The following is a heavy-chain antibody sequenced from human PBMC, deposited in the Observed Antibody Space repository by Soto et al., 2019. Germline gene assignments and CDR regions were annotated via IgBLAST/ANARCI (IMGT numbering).Heavy chain of an antibody. CDR1: GGSISSGGTGSY. CDR3: ASGHDAYQVRS. CDR2: IYYTGNT. Sequence: QVQLQESGPGLVKPSQTLSLTCTVSGGSISSGGTGSYWTWIRQLPGKGLEWIGYIYYTGNTYYTTSLESRQTTTLDTSENQFSLTLTSVPAADTAVYFCASGHDAYQVRSWGQGTLVTVSS. J-gene: IGHJ5*02. V-gene: IGHV4-31*03. D-gene: IGHD2-2*01.